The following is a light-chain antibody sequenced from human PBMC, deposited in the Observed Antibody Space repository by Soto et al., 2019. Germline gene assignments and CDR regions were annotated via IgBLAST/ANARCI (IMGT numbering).Light chain of an antibody. CDR1: QSVRSK. V-gene: IGKV3-15*01. CDR3: QQYNNWPWT. J-gene: IGKJ1*01. CDR2: DAS. Sequence: EIVLTQSPGTLSLSPVERATLSCRASQSVRSKLVWYQRKPGQALRLLIYDASTRVTGTAARFSGSGSGADFTLTISSVQSEDSAIYYCQQYNNWPWTLGQGTKVDIK.